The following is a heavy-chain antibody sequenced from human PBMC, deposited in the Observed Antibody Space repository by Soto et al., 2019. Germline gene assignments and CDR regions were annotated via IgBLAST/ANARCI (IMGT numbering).Heavy chain of an antibody. Sequence: PGGSLRLSCAASGFTFSSYWMHWVRQAPGKGLVWVSRINSDGSSTSYADSVKGRFTISRDNAKNTLYLQMNSLRAEDTAVYYCARGRYAMGWFDPWGQGTLVTAPQ. D-gene: IGHD5-12*01. CDR3: ARGRYAMGWFDP. J-gene: IGHJ5*02. CDR2: INSDGSST. CDR1: GFTFSSYW. V-gene: IGHV3-74*01.